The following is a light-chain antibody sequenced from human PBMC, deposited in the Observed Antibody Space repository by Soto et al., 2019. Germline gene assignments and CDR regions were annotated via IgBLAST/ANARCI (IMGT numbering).Light chain of an antibody. V-gene: IGLV1-40*01. CDR1: SSNLGAGYD. Sequence: QLVLTQPPSVSGAPGQRVTLSCTGNSSNLGAGYDVHWYQQLPGAAPKLVIFGNRNRPSGVPERFSGSKSGTSASLAITGLQAEDEPDYYCQAYDYSLTASVFGGGTKLTVL. J-gene: IGLJ3*02. CDR3: QAYDYSLTASV. CDR2: GNR.